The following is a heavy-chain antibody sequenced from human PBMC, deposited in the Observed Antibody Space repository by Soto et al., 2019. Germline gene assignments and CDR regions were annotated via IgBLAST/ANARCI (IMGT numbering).Heavy chain of an antibody. CDR3: SRLDVDTAMGGGYYFDY. V-gene: IGHV4-59*08. Sequence: PSETLSLTCAVYGGSFSGYYWSWIRQPPGKGLEWIGYIYYSGSTNYNPSLKSRVTISVDTSKNQFSLKLSSVTAADTAVYYCSRLDVDTAMGGGYYFDYWGQGTLVTVSS. J-gene: IGHJ4*02. CDR1: GGSFSGYY. D-gene: IGHD5-18*01. CDR2: IYYSGST.